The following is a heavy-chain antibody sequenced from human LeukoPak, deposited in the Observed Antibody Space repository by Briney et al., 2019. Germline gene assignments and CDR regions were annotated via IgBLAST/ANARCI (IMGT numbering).Heavy chain of an antibody. J-gene: IGHJ4*02. Sequence: SETLSLTCTVSGGSISSYYWSWIRQPPGKGLEWIGYIYYSGSTNYNPSLKSRVTISVDTSKNQFSLKLSSVTAADTAVYYCAREGYDFMTGTFDHWGQGTLVTVSS. CDR3: AREGYDFMTGTFDH. D-gene: IGHD3-9*01. CDR2: IYYSGST. CDR1: GGSISSYY. V-gene: IGHV4-59*01.